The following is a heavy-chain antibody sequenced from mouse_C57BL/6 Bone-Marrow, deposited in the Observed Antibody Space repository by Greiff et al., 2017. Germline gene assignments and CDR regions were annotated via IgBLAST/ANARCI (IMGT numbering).Heavy chain of an antibody. J-gene: IGHJ3*01. CDR1: GYTFTSYG. CDR3: ARYYYGSSLLAY. CDR2: IYPRSGNT. D-gene: IGHD1-1*01. Sequence: QVQLQQSGAELARPGASVKLSCKASGYTFTSYGIRWVKQRTGQGLEWIGEIYPRSGNTYYNEKFKGKATLTADKSSSTAYMELRSLTSEDSAVYVGARYYYGSSLLAYWGQGTLVTVSA. V-gene: IGHV1-81*01.